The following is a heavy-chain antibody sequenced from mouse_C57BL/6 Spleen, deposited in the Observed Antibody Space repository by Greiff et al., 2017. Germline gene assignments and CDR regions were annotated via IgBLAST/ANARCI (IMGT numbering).Heavy chain of an antibody. CDR3: VSLGQGAMDY. V-gene: IGHV10-1*01. CDR2: IRSKSNNYAT. CDR1: GFSFNTYA. J-gene: IGHJ4*01. Sequence: EVHLVESGGGLVQPKGSLKLSCAASGFSFNTYAMNWVRQAPGKGLEWVARIRSKSNNYATYYADSVKDRFTISRDDSESMLYLQMNNLKTEDTAMYYCVSLGQGAMDYWGQGTSVTVSS. D-gene: IGHD3-3*01.